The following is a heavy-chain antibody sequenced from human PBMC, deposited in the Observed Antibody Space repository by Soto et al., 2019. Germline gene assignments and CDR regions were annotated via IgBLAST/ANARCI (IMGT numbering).Heavy chain of an antibody. V-gene: IGHV3-7*01. J-gene: IGHJ4*02. CDR2: IKQDGSEK. CDR1: GFTFSSYW. CDR3: ASQTGYSSGSDY. Sequence: EVQLVESGGGLVQPGGSLRLSCAASGFTFSSYWMGWVRQAPGKGLEWVANIKQDGSEKYYVDSVKGRFTISRDNAKNSLYLQTNSLRAEDTAVYYCASQTGYSSGSDYWGQGTLVAVSS. D-gene: IGHD6-19*01.